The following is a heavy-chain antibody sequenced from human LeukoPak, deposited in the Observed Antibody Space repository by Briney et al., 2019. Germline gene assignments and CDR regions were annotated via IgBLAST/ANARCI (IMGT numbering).Heavy chain of an antibody. J-gene: IGHJ4*02. CDR1: GGSIRSTVHY. D-gene: IGHD4-17*01. Sequence: SEPVSLTCTVSGGSIRSTVHYWAWIRQSPGKGLEWIGSSDYSGGTTYNPSLKNRVTVSVDTSKNHFSLKLTSVTAADTAVYYCARDFGDFGTDYWGQGTLV. CDR2: SDYSGGT. CDR3: ARDFGDFGTDY. V-gene: IGHV4-39*02.